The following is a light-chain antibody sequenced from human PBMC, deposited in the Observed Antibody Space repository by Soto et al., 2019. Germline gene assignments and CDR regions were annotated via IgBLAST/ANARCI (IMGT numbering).Light chain of an antibody. J-gene: IGKJ1*01. V-gene: IGKV3-11*01. Sequence: IVLTQSPSILGWSPGEKDTLSCRAGQSVSSYLAWYQQKPGQAPRLLIYDAPNRATGIPARFSGSGSGTDFTLTISSLEPEDFAVYYCQQRSNWPPSWTFGQGTKV. CDR1: QSVSSY. CDR3: QQRSNWPPSWT. CDR2: DAP.